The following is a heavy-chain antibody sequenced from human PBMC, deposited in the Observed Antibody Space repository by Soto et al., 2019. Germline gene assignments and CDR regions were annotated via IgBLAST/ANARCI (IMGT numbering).Heavy chain of an antibody. J-gene: IGHJ4*02. CDR3: AADHGAIFGVVYQFDY. D-gene: IGHD3-3*01. CDR1: GFTFTSSA. V-gene: IGHV1-58*02. CDR2: IVVGSGNT. Sequence: QMQLVQSGPEVKKPGTSVKVSCKASGFTFTSSAMQWVRQARGQRREWIGWIVVGSGNTNYAKKFQERVTITRDMSTSTAYMQLSSLRSEDTAVYYCAADHGAIFGVVYQFDYWGQGTLVTVSS.